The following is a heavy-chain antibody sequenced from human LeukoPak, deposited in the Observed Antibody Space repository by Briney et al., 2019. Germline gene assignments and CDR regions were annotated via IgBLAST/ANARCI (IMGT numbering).Heavy chain of an antibody. J-gene: IGHJ6*03. CDR2: IRYDGSNK. CDR1: GFTFSSYG. CDR3: AKDLEQQLVKVYYYYMDV. Sequence: GGSLRLSCAASGFTFSSYGMHWVRQAPGKGLEWVAFIRYDGSNKYYTDSVKGRFTISRDNSKNTLYLQMNSLRAEDTAVYYCAKDLEQQLVKVYYYYMDVWGKGTTVTVSS. V-gene: IGHV3-30*02. D-gene: IGHD6-13*01.